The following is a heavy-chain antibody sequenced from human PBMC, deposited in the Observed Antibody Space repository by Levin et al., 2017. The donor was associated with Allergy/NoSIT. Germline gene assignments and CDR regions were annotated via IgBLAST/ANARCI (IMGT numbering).Heavy chain of an antibody. CDR1: GFTFSSYG. J-gene: IGHJ6*02. D-gene: IGHD6-19*01. Sequence: PGGSLRLSCAASGFTFSSYGMHWVRQAPGKGLEWVAVISYDGSNKYYADSVKGRFTISRDNSKNTLYLQMNSLRAEDTAVYYCAKGFSEQWLAYYYYYGMDGWGQGTTVTVSS. V-gene: IGHV3-30*18. CDR2: ISYDGSNK. CDR3: AKGFSEQWLAYYYYYGMDG.